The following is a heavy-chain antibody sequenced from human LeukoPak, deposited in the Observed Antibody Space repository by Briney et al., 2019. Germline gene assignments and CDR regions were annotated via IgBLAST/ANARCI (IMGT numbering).Heavy chain of an antibody. V-gene: IGHV4-30-4*01. CDR3: ARTQIQLWFDY. Sequence: SETLSLTCTVSGGSISSGDYYWSWVRRPPGKGLEWIGYIYHSGSTYYNPSLKSRVTISVDRSKNQFSLKLSSVTAADTAVYYCARTQIQLWFDYWGQGTLVTVSS. D-gene: IGHD5-18*01. CDR1: GGSISSGDYY. J-gene: IGHJ4*02. CDR2: IYHSGST.